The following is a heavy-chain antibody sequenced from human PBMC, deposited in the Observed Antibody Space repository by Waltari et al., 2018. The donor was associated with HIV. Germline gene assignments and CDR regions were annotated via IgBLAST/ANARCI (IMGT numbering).Heavy chain of an antibody. J-gene: IGHJ4*02. D-gene: IGHD3-3*01. CDR1: GFTFSNYS. Sequence: EVQLVESGGGLVESGGSLTLSCTSSGFTFSNYSFNWVRQAPGKGLEWVSYISSGGTTVYDADSVKVRFTISRDNAKNSLFLQMDSLRAEDTAMYYCARETYFFDTSNLEGKYFDYWGQGTLVTVSS. CDR2: ISSGGTTV. V-gene: IGHV3-48*01. CDR3: ARETYFFDTSNLEGKYFDY.